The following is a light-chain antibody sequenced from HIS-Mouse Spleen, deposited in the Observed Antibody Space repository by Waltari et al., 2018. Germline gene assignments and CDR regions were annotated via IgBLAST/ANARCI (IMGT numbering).Light chain of an antibody. V-gene: IGLV1-47*01. J-gene: IGLJ3*02. CDR1: SSNIGSNY. CDR2: RNN. CDR3: AAWDDSLSGPV. Sequence: QSVLTQPPSASGTPGQRFTIPVSGSSSNIGSNYVYWYQQLPGTAPKLLIYRNNQRPSGVPDRFSGSKSGTSASLAISGLRSEDEADYYCAAWDDSLSGPVFGGGTKLTVL.